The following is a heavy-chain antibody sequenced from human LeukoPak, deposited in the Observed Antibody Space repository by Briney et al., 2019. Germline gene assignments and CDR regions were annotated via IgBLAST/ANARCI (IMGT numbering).Heavy chain of an antibody. CDR2: ISSSSYI. CDR1: GFTFSSYS. D-gene: IGHD5-12*01. V-gene: IGHV3-21*01. J-gene: IGHJ6*03. CDR3: ARSVATTRLGYYYMDV. Sequence: GGSLRLSCAASGFTFSSYSMNWVRQAPGKGLEWVSSISSSSYIYYADSVKGRFTISRDNAKNSLYLQMNSLRAEDTAVYYCARSVATTRLGYYYMDVWGKGTTVTVSS.